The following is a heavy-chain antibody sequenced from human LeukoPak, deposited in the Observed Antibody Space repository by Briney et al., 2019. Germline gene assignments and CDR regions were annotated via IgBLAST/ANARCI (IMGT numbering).Heavy chain of an antibody. CDR2: MYHSGST. CDR1: GYSITSDYY. D-gene: IGHD1-7*01. J-gene: IGHJ4*02. Sequence: PSETLSLTCTVSGYSITSDYYWGWIRQPPGKGLEWIGAMYHSGSTYYNPSLKSRVTISVDTSKNQFSLKLSSVTAADTAVYYCASHEYNWNYDYWGQGTLVTVSS. CDR3: ASHEYNWNYDY. V-gene: IGHV4-38-2*02.